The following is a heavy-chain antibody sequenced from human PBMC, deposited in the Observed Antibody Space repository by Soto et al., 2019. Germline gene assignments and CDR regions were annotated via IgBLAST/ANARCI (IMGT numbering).Heavy chain of an antibody. V-gene: IGHV3-23*01. CDR2: ISGSGGST. D-gene: IGHD3-22*01. Sequence: GGSLRLSCAASGFTFSSYAMSWVRQAPGKGLEWVSAISGSGGSTYYADSVKGRFTISRDNSKNTLYLQMNSLRAEDTAVYYCAKDIAGHYYGSRARNMDVWGQGTTVTVSS. CDR1: GFTFSSYA. CDR3: AKDIAGHYYGSRARNMDV. J-gene: IGHJ6*02.